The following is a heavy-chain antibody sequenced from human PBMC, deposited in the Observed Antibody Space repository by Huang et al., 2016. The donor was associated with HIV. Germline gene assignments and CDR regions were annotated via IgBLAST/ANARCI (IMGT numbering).Heavy chain of an antibody. D-gene: IGHD3-22*01. CDR3: AFAYSDTSGYFSGAFDI. J-gene: IGHJ3*02. CDR1: GYSFTTYE. V-gene: IGHV1-3*04. Sequence: QVHLVQSGAEVKKPGTSVKVSCKASGYSFTTYEMHWVRQAPGQRPEWMGWIKNGNGNTKYSQKFQGRLTLTRDTSANTAYLDLRSLRSEDTAVYYCAFAYSDTSGYFSGAFDIWGQGTMVTVSS. CDR2: IKNGNGNT.